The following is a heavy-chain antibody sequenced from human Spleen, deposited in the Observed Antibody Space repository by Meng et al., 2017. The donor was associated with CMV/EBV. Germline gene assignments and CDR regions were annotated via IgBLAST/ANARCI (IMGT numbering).Heavy chain of an antibody. CDR1: GNTLTELS. J-gene: IGHJ4*02. Sequence: GNTLTELSIHWVRQATGKGLEWRGGFDHEDGETIYAQNFQGRVTMTEDTSTDTAYMELSSLSSEDTAVYYCATGPGYSSSWGSFDHWGQGTLVTVSS. CDR2: FDHEDGET. D-gene: IGHD6-13*01. V-gene: IGHV1-24*01. CDR3: ATGPGYSSSWGSFDH.